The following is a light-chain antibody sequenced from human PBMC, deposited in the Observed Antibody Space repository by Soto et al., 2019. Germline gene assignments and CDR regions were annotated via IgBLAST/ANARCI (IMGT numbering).Light chain of an antibody. Sequence: QSVLTQPPSASGTPGLRVTFACAGSSSNIGSNPDSWYQLLPGTDPKLLIYDNERRSGGPDRFSGSKSATSAALAISGLPSEDEEDYYCAAWDASLNGVVVGRGTKLTVL. V-gene: IGLV1-44*01. CDR2: DN. J-gene: IGLJ2*01. CDR1: SSNIGSNP. CDR3: AAWDASLNGVV.